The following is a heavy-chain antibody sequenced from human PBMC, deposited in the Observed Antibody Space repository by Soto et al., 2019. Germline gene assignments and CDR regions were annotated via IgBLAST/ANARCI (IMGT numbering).Heavy chain of an antibody. CDR2: ISDSDNAT. Sequence: EVQLLESGGGLVQPGGSLRLSCAASGFTFSSYAMTWVRQAPGKGLEWVSVISDSDNATYYADSVKGPFTISRDNSKNHLYLKFNSLRAEDTAVYYCEKGVSSSAWSASDNWGQGTLVTVSS. V-gene: IGHV3-23*01. J-gene: IGHJ4*02. CDR3: EKGVSSSAWSASDN. CDR1: GFTFSSYA. D-gene: IGHD6-19*01.